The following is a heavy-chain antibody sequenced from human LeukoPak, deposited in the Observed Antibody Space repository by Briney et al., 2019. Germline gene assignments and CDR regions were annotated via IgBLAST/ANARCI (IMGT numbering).Heavy chain of an antibody. J-gene: IGHJ4*02. CDR1: GYTFTNYG. V-gene: IGHV1-18*01. D-gene: IGHD1-26*01. CDR2: ISTNSGNT. Sequence: GTSVKVSCKASGYTFTNYGVSWVRQAPGQGLEWMGWISTNSGNTNYVQKLQGRVTMTTDTSTSTAYMELRSLRSDDTAVYYCARHKGQMGATYYFDYWGQGTLVTVSS. CDR3: ARHKGQMGATYYFDY.